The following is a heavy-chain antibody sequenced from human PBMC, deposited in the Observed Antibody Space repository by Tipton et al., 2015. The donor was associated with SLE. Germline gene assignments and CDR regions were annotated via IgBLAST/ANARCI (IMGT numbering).Heavy chain of an antibody. Sequence: TLSLTCTVSGGSISSSSYYWGWIRQPPGKGLEWIGEINHSGSTNYNPSLKSRVTISVDTSKNQFSLKLSSVTAADTAVYYCARYRAAGYFDYWGQGTLVTVSS. J-gene: IGHJ4*02. CDR2: INHSGST. V-gene: IGHV4-39*07. CDR3: ARYRAAGYFDY. CDR1: GGSISSSSYY. D-gene: IGHD6-13*01.